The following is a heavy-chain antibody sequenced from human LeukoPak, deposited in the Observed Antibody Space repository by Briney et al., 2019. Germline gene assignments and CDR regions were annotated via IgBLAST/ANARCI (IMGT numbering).Heavy chain of an antibody. CDR3: ARDSGYVDY. CDR2: IIPILGIA. Sequence: GASVKVSCKASGGTFSSYATSWVRQAPGQGLEWMGRIIPILGIANYAQKFQGRVTITADKSTSTAYMELSSLRSEDTAVYYCARDSGYVDYWGQGTLVTVSS. J-gene: IGHJ4*02. CDR1: GGTFSSYA. V-gene: IGHV1-69*04. D-gene: IGHD1-26*01.